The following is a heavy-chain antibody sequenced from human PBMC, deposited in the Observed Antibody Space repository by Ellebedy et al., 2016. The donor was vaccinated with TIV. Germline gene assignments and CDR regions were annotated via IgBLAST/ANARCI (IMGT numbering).Heavy chain of an antibody. CDR2: INHSGSS. J-gene: IGHJ4*02. V-gene: IGHV4-34*01. CDR1: GGSFSEYY. CDR3: ARSAYDYVWGDYRKQTYYFDY. D-gene: IGHD3-16*02. Sequence: SETLSLTCAVYGGSFSEYYWSWIRQPPGKGLEWIGQINHSGSSDYNPSLKSRVPISVDTSKNQFSLKLSSVTAADTAVYYCARSAYDYVWGDYRKQTYYFDYWGQGTLVTVSS.